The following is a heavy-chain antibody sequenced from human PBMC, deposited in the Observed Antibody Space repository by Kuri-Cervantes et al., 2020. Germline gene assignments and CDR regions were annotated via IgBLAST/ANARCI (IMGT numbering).Heavy chain of an antibody. Sequence: SETLSLTCAVYGGSFSGYYWSWIRQPPGKGLEWIGEINHSGSTNYNPSLKSRVTISVDTSKNQFSLKLSSVTAADTAVYYCARDPYYYHTSGGGYFDSWGQGTLVTVSS. D-gene: IGHD3-22*01. CDR3: ARDPYYYHTSGGGYFDS. V-gene: IGHV4-34*01. J-gene: IGHJ4*02. CDR1: GGSFSGYY. CDR2: INHSGST.